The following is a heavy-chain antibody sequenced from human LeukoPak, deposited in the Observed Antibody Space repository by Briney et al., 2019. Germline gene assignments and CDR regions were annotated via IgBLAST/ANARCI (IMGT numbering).Heavy chain of an antibody. Sequence: SETLSLTCTVSGGSISSYYWSWIRQPPGKGLEWIGYIYYSGSTNYNPSLKSRVTISVDTSKNQFSLKLSSVTAADTAVYYCARGGAYSSGWYSSRHNIPYGMDVWGQGTTVTVSS. CDR2: IYYSGST. J-gene: IGHJ6*02. CDR3: ARGGAYSSGWYSSRHNIPYGMDV. D-gene: IGHD6-19*01. V-gene: IGHV4-59*01. CDR1: GGSISSYY.